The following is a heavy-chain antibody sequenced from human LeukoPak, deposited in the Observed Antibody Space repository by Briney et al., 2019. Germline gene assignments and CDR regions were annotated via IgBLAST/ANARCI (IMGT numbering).Heavy chain of an antibody. Sequence: GGPLRLSCAASGFTVSSNYMSWVRQAPGKGLEWVSVIYSGGRTKYADSVKGRFTISRDNSKNTLYLQINNLRAEVTAMYYCARRGGLDWYLDLWGRGTLVTISS. J-gene: IGHJ2*01. CDR2: IYSGGRT. CDR3: ARRGGLDWYLDL. D-gene: IGHD2-15*01. CDR1: GFTVSSNY. V-gene: IGHV3-53*01.